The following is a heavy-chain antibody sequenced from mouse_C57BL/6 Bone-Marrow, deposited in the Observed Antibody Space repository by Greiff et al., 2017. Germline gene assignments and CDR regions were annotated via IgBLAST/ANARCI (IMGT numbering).Heavy chain of an antibody. V-gene: IGHV7-1*01. CDR2: SRNKANDYTT. CDR3: ARDAGHYYGSSYDWYFDV. J-gene: IGHJ1*03. D-gene: IGHD1-1*01. Sequence: EVKLVESGGGLVQSGRSLRLSCATSGFTFSDFYMEWVRQAPGKRLEWIAASRNKANDYTTEYSASVKGRFIVSRDTSQSILYLQMNALRAEDNAIYYCARDAGHYYGSSYDWYFDVWGTGTTVTVSS. CDR1: GFTFSDFY.